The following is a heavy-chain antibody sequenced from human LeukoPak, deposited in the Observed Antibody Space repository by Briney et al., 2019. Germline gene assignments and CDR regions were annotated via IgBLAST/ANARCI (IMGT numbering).Heavy chain of an antibody. CDR3: AREGYSYGFDY. Sequence: HPGGSLRLSCAASGFTFSDHYMDWVRQAPGKGLEWVGRTRNKANSYTTEYAASVKGRFTISRDDSKNSLYLQMNSLKTEDTAVYYCAREGYSYGFDYWGQGTLVTVSS. D-gene: IGHD5-18*01. CDR1: GFTFSDHY. V-gene: IGHV3-72*01. CDR2: TRNKANSYTT. J-gene: IGHJ4*02.